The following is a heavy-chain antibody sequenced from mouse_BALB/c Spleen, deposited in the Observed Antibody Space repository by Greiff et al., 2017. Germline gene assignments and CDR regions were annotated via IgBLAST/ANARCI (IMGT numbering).Heavy chain of an antibody. V-gene: IGHV1S135*01. D-gene: IGHD2-4*01. J-gene: IGHJ3*01. CDR2: IDPFNGGT. CDR1: GYSFTSYY. CDR3: ASGSTMITTGWFAY. Sequence: EVQLQQSGPELMKPGASVKISCKASGYSFTSYYMHWVKQSHGKSLEWIGYIDPFNGGTSYNQKFKGKATLTVDKSSSTAYMHLSSLTSEDSAVYYCASGSTMITTGWFAYWGQGTLVTVSA.